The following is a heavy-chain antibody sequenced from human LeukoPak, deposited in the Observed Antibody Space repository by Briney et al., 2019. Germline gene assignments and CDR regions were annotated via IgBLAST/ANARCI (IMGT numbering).Heavy chain of an antibody. Sequence: PGGSLRLSCAASGFTFSNYWMSWVRQAPGKGLEWVSGISGSGGITHYADSVRGRFTISRDNSKNTLYLQMNSLRAEDTAVYYCARDRLGGLFDYWGQGTLVTVSS. J-gene: IGHJ4*02. CDR1: GFTFSNYW. D-gene: IGHD1-26*01. V-gene: IGHV3-23*01. CDR2: ISGSGGIT. CDR3: ARDRLGGLFDY.